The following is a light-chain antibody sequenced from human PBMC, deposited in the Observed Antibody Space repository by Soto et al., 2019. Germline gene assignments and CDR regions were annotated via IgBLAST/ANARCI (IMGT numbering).Light chain of an antibody. CDR3: GTGDSLSALYV. Sequence: QSALTQPPSVSAAPGQKVTISCSGSSSNIGNNYVSWYQQLPGTAPKLLIYENNKRPSGIPDRLSGSKSGTSATLVITGPQTGDEAYYYCGTGDSLSALYVFGTGTKVTVL. CDR1: SSNIGNNY. V-gene: IGLV1-51*02. CDR2: ENN. J-gene: IGLJ1*01.